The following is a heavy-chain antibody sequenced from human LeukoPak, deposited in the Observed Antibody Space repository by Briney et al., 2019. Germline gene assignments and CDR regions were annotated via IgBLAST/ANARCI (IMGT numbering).Heavy chain of an antibody. CDR1: GFTFSSYG. J-gene: IGHJ3*02. V-gene: IGHV3-30*18. CDR2: ISYDGSNK. D-gene: IGHD3-10*02. Sequence: GRSLRLSCAASGFTFSSYGMHWVRQAPGKGLEGVAVISYDGSNKYYADSVKGRFTISRDSSKNTLYLQMNSLRAEDTAVYYCAKCRTMWVPPFDIWGQGTMVTVSS. CDR3: AKCRTMWVPPFDI.